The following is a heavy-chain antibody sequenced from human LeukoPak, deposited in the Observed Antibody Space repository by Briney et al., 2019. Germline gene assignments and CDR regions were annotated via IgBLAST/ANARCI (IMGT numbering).Heavy chain of an antibody. CDR3: ARGGTLFTYFDS. D-gene: IGHD3-10*02. CDR1: GGSTSDYY. J-gene: IGHJ4*02. V-gene: IGHV4-4*07. Sequence: SETLSLTCSVSGGSTSDYYWNWIRQPAGQGLEWFGRIYYTGNTAYNPSLESRLTMSLDTAKNQFSLKVTSVTAADTAVYYCARGGTLFTYFDSWGQGTLVTVSS. CDR2: IYYTGNT.